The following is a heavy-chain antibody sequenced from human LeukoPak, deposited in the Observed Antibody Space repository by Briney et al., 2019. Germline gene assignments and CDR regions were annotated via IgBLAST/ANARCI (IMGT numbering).Heavy chain of an antibody. V-gene: IGHV1-2*02. D-gene: IGHD2-2*01. CDR2: INPNSGGT. J-gene: IGHJ4*02. CDR3: ARDFFVVVPAAPLYYFDY. CDR1: GYTFTVYY. Sequence: GASVKVSCKASGYTFTVYYMHWVRQAPGQGLEWMGWINPNSGGTNYAQKFQGRVTMTRDTSISTAYMELSRLRSDDTAVYYCARDFFVVVPAAPLYYFDYWGQGTLVTVSS.